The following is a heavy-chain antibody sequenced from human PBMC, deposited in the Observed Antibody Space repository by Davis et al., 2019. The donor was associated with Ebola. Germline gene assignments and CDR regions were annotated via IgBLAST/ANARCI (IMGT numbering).Heavy chain of an antibody. CDR2: ISPSGGSI. J-gene: IGHJ5*02. V-gene: IGHV3-21*01. Sequence: GESLKISCEASGFAFHSYTINWVRQAPGKGLEWVSSISPSGGSINYADSVKGRFTISRDNAKNSLYLQMNSLTVEDTAIFYCAKDSGWQMSPWGQGTLVIVSS. CDR1: GFAFHSYT. D-gene: IGHD6-19*01. CDR3: AKDSGWQMSP.